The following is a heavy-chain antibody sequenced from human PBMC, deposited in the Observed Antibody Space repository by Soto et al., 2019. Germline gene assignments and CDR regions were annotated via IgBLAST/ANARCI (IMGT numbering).Heavy chain of an antibody. D-gene: IGHD2-21*02. Sequence: VQLVESGGGVVQPGRSLRLSCAASGFTFSSYAMHWVRQAPGKGLEWVAVISYDGSNKYYADSVKGRFTISRDNSKNTLYLQMNSLRAEDTAVYYCARDPAYCGGDCYSYYFDYWGQGTLVTVSS. CDR1: GFTFSSYA. J-gene: IGHJ4*02. V-gene: IGHV3-30-3*01. CDR3: ARDPAYCGGDCYSYYFDY. CDR2: ISYDGSNK.